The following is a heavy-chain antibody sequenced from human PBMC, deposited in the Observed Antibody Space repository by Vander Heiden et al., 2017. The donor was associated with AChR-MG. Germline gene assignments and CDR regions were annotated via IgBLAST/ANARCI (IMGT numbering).Heavy chain of an antibody. V-gene: IGHV3-23*01. J-gene: IGHJ6*02. CDR1: GFTFSSYA. Sequence: EVQLLESGGPLVQPGGSLRLSCAASGFTFSSYAMSWVRQAPGKGLEWVSAISGGGFSTYYADSVKGRFTISRDNSKNTLFLQMNSLRAEDTAVYYCAKGRHGYYGLDVWGQGTTVPVSS. CDR2: ISGGGFST. CDR3: AKGRHGYYGLDV.